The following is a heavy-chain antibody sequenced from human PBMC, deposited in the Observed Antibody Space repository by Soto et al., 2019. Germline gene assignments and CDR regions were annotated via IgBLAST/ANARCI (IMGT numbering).Heavy chain of an antibody. D-gene: IGHD2-21*01. V-gene: IGHV1-18*01. CDR1: GYNFITYG. CDR3: ARTEHVVVNAHFAY. CDR2: ISAYRGNT. Sequence: QVQLVQSGAEVKKPGASVKVSCKASGYNFITYGISWVRQAPGQGLEWMGWISAYRGNTNYAQKFQGRVTMTTDTSTMTAYMALRSLRSAATAVYSCARTEHVVVNAHFAYWGQGTLVTFSS. J-gene: IGHJ4*02.